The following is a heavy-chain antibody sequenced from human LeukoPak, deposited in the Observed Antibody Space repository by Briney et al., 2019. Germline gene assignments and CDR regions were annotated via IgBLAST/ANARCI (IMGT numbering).Heavy chain of an antibody. Sequence: GGSLRLSCAASGFTFSSYSMNWVRQAPGKGLGWVSYISSSSSTIYYADSVKGRFTISRDNAKNSLYLQMNSLRDEDTAVYYCARDRSDFWSGYLGAYFDYWGQGTLVTVSS. CDR2: ISSSSSTI. CDR3: ARDRSDFWSGYLGAYFDY. CDR1: GFTFSSYS. D-gene: IGHD3-3*01. V-gene: IGHV3-48*02. J-gene: IGHJ4*02.